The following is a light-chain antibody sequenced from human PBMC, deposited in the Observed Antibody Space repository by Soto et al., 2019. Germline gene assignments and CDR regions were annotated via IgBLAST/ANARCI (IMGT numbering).Light chain of an antibody. CDR3: QSYTGAPWT. CDR2: AAS. Sequence: DIQMTQSPSSLSASVGDRVTITCRASQGIGTYLVWYQQKPGTVPKLLIFAASTLQSGVPSRFSGSGSGTDFTLTISSLQPEDVATYYCQSYTGAPWTFGQGTKVEI. CDR1: QGIGTY. V-gene: IGKV1-27*01. J-gene: IGKJ1*01.